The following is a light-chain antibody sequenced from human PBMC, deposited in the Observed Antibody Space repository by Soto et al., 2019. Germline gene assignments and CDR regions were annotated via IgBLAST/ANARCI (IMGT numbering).Light chain of an antibody. CDR3: SSYTSSSTVV. V-gene: IGLV2-14*01. Sequence: QSALTQPASVSGSPGQSITISCTGTNSDVGGYNYVSWYQQHPGKAPKLMIYDVSNRPSGVSNRFSGSKSGNTASLTISGLQAEDEADYYCSSYTSSSTVVFSGGTKLTVL. J-gene: IGLJ2*01. CDR1: NSDVGGYNY. CDR2: DVS.